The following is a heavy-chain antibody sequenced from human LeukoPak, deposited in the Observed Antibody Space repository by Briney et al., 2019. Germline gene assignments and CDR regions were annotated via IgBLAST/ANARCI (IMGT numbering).Heavy chain of an antibody. V-gene: IGHV3-23*01. Sequence: GGSLRLSCAVSGITLSNYGMSWVRQAPGKGLEWVAGISDSGGRTNYADSVKGRFTISRDNAKNTVYLQMNGLRAEDTTVYYCATVSEYWGQGTLVTVSS. CDR1: GITLSNYG. J-gene: IGHJ4*02. CDR2: ISDSGGRT. CDR3: ATVSEY. D-gene: IGHD1-1*01.